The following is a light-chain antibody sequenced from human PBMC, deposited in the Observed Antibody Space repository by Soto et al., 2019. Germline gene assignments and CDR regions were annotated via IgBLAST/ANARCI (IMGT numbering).Light chain of an antibody. CDR1: QIVISNY. CDR3: QHYGSSHPTT. CDR2: GAS. Sequence: EIVLTQSTGTLSLSPGERATLSCRASQIVISNYLAWYQQKPGQAPRLLIYGASQRATGLPDRFSGSGSGTECTLTISRLEPEDFAVYYCQHYGSSHPTTFGQGTRLEI. J-gene: IGKJ5*01. V-gene: IGKV3-20*01.